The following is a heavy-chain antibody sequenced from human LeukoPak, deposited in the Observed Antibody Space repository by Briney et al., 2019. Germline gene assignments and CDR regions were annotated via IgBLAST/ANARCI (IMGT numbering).Heavy chain of an antibody. CDR3: ARDWRNGGLDV. J-gene: IGHJ6*02. V-gene: IGHV3-11*01. D-gene: IGHD2-8*01. Sequence: GGSLRLSCAPSGFTLGDYYMSWIRQAPGKGLEWISYISNSGSRTHYADSVKGRFTSSRDNAKNSLYLQMNSLRVEDTAVYYCARDWRNGGLDVWGQGPRSPCP. CDR1: GFTLGDYY. CDR2: ISNSGSRT.